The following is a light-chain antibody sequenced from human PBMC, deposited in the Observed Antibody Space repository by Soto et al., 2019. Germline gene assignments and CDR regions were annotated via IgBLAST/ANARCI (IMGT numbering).Light chain of an antibody. Sequence: VQMTQSASSLSASLGYRVTVACRASQSISTYLNWFQQKQGEAPKLLIYDASALPRGVPSRFSGSGYGTDFNLTISSLQPEDFATYYCQQSYSTPWTFGQGTKVDIK. CDR2: DAS. CDR3: QQSYSTPWT. V-gene: IGKV1-39*01. CDR1: QSISTY. J-gene: IGKJ1*01.